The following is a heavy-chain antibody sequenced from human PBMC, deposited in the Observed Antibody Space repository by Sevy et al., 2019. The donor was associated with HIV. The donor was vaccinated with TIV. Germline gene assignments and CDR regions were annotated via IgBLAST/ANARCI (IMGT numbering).Heavy chain of an antibody. CDR3: AKYGSKIWSRHNWFDA. J-gene: IGHJ5*02. Sequence: GESLKISCAASGFTFSDYALSWDRQAPGMGLEWVSYIRGTGETYYRDSVKGRFTVSRDNSKTTVYLQMIGLRAEDTAVYYCAKYGSKIWSRHNWFDAWGQGTLVTVSS. V-gene: IGHV3-23*01. D-gene: IGHD3-3*01. CDR1: GFTFSDYA. CDR2: IRGTGET.